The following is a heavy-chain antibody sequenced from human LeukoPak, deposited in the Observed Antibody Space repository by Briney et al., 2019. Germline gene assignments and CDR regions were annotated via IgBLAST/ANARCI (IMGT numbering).Heavy chain of an antibody. Sequence: EASVKVSCKASGYTFTSYGISWVRQAPGQGLEWMGLISAYNGNTNYAQKLQGRVTMTTDTSTSTAYMELRSLRSDDTAVYYCARDWDHYYGSGSYRRDYWGQGTLVTASS. CDR2: ISAYNGNT. D-gene: IGHD3-10*01. J-gene: IGHJ4*02. CDR1: GYTFTSYG. V-gene: IGHV1-18*01. CDR3: ARDWDHYYGSGSYRRDY.